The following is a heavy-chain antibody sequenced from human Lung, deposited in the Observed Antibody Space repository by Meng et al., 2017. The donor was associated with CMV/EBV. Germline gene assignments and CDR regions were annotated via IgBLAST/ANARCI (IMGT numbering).Heavy chain of an antibody. CDR1: GYNFTGYY. Sequence: SVTVSCXASGYNFTGYYIHWVRQAPGQGLEWMGWINPNSGGTNYAQKFQGRITMTGDTSITTAYMELSRLRSDDMAVYHCARVKRYCTGGTCSSTGYYGMDVWGQGTTVTVSS. CDR2: INPNSGGT. J-gene: IGHJ6*01. V-gene: IGHV1-2*02. D-gene: IGHD2-15*01. CDR3: ARVKRYCTGGTCSSTGYYGMDV.